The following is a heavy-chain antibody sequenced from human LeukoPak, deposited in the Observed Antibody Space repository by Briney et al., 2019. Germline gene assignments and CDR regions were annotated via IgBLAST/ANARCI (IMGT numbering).Heavy chain of an antibody. CDR2: IYTSGST. D-gene: IGHD6-19*01. Sequence: SQTLSLTCTVSGGSISSGSYYWSWIQQPAGKGLEWIGRIYTSGSTNYNPSLKSRVTISVDTSKNQFSLKLSSVTAADTAVYYCARSSRVAVAGTVYMDVWGKGTTVTVSS. J-gene: IGHJ6*03. CDR1: GGSISSGSYY. CDR3: ARSSRVAVAGTVYMDV. V-gene: IGHV4-61*02.